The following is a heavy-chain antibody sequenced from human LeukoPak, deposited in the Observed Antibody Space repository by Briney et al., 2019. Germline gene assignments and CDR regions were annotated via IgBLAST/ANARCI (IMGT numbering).Heavy chain of an antibody. CDR3: ARDAFDSNYFDY. J-gene: IGHJ4*02. D-gene: IGHD4-11*01. CDR2: IHYSGST. Sequence: SETLSLTCTVSGGSISSGGYYWSWIRQHPGKGLEWIGYIHYSGSTYYNPSLKSRVTISVDRSKNHFSLKLSSVTAADTAVYYCARDAFDSNYFDYWGQGTLVTVSS. CDR1: GGSISSGGYY. V-gene: IGHV4-31*03.